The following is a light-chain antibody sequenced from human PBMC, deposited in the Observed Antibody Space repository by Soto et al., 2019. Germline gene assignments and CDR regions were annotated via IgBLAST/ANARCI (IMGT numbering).Light chain of an antibody. CDR2: WAS. CDR3: QQYYNTPPT. Sequence: DIVMTQSPDSLAVSLGERATINCKSSQMVLYSSNNKNNLARCQQKPGQPPKLLINWASTQESGVPGRFRCSGCGSDFTLNISRLQAQHMAVYSDQQYYNTPPTFGGGTKVDIK. CDR1: QMVLYSSNNKNN. J-gene: IGKJ4*01. V-gene: IGKV4-1*01.